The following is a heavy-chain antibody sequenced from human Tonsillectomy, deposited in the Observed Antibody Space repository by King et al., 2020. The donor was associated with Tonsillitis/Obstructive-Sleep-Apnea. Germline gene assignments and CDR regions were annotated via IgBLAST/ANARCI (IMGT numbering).Heavy chain of an antibody. J-gene: IGHJ6*02. CDR1: GGSISSYY. Sequence: QLQESGPGLVKPSETLSLTCTVSGGSISSYYWSWIRQPPGKGLEWIGYIYYTGSTNYNPSLKSRVTISLDTSKNQFSLKLSSATAADAAEYYCERDGLAYCGGACYSTTYHGMDVSGQGTTVTVSS. CDR3: ERDGLAYCGGACYSTTYHGMDV. V-gene: IGHV4-59*01. CDR2: IYYTGST. D-gene: IGHD2-21*02.